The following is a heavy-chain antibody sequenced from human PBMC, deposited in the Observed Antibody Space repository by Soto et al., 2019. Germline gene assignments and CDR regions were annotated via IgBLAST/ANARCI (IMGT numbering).Heavy chain of an antibody. J-gene: IGHJ6*02. V-gene: IGHV3-30*18. CDR2: ISSDGTNK. CDR3: AKDPVGHYYYGVDV. CDR1: GFIFRTYG. Sequence: GGSLRLSCEASGFIFRTYGMHWVRQAPGKGLEWVAVISSDGTNKYYADSVKGRFTISRDNSKNTLYLQMNSLRAEDTAVYYCAKDPVGHYYYGVDVWGQGTTVTVSS.